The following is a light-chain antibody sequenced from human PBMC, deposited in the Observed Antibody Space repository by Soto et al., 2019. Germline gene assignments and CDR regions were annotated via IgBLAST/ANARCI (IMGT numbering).Light chain of an antibody. CDR3: TSYTSSGTHV. V-gene: IGLV2-14*01. Sequence: QSALTQPASVSGSPGQSITISCTGTTSDVGGYNYVSWHQQHPGKAPKLMIYDVINRPSGVSNRFSGSKSDNTASLTISGLQAEDEADYYCTSYTSSGTHVFGSVTKLTVL. CDR2: DVI. CDR1: TSDVGGYNY. J-gene: IGLJ1*01.